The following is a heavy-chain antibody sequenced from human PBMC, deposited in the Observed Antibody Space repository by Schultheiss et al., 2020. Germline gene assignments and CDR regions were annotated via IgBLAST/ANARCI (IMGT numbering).Heavy chain of an antibody. V-gene: IGHV4-38-2*01. Sequence: SETLSLTCAVSGGSISDYYWSWIRQPPGKGLEWIGSIYHSGSTYYNSSLKSRLTISIDMSKNQFSLNLSSVTAADTAVYYCARVANYGSGKGVFDYWGQGTLVTVSS. CDR2: IYHSGST. CDR1: GGSISDYY. J-gene: IGHJ4*02. D-gene: IGHD3-10*01. CDR3: ARVANYGSGKGVFDY.